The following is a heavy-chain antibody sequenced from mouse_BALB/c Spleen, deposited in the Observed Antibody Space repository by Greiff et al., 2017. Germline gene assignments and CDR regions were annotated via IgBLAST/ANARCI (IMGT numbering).Heavy chain of an antibody. J-gene: IGHJ2*01. CDR1: GFTFSSYA. CDR3: ARGLGDGYFGY. D-gene: IGHD2-3*01. CDR2: ISSGGST. Sequence: EVMLVESGGGLVKPGGSLKLSCAASGFTFSSYAMSWVRQTPEKRLEWVASISSGGSTYYPDSLKGRFTISRDNARNILYLQMSSLRSEDTAMYYCARGLGDGYFGYGGQGTTLTVSS. V-gene: IGHV5-6-5*01.